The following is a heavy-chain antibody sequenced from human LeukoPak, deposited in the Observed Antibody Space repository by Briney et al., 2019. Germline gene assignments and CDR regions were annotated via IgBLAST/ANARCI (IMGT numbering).Heavy chain of an antibody. D-gene: IGHD6-13*01. CDR2: ISGRSDII. J-gene: IGHJ4*02. CDR3: APHGAAAGY. CDR1: GFSFSTFPFNTYG. Sequence: GRSLRLSCAAPGFSFSTFPFNTYGIHWVRQTPGKGLEWVSAISGRSDIIFYADSVKGRFTISRDNSKNTLYLQMNTLRAEDTAVYYCAPHGAAAGYWGQGTLVTVSS. V-gene: IGHV3-23*01.